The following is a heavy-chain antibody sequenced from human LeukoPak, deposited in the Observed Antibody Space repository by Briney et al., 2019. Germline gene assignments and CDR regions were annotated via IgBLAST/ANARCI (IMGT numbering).Heavy chain of an antibody. J-gene: IGHJ4*02. CDR1: GFTFSSYW. CDR3: ARASSWLPATLPQTYYFDY. Sequence: GGSLRLSCAASGFTFSSYWMHWVRQAPGKGLVWVSRINTDGSSTSYADSVKGRFTISRGNAKNTLYLQMNSLRAEDTAVYYCARASSWLPATLPQTYYFDYWGQGTLVTVSS. CDR2: INTDGSST. V-gene: IGHV3-74*01. D-gene: IGHD2-15*01.